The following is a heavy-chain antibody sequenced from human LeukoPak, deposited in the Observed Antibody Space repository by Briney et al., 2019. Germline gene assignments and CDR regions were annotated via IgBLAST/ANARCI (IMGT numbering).Heavy chain of an antibody. CDR3: ARHGRGDGYNYHNYYYGMDV. V-gene: IGHV4-59*08. Sequence: SETLSLTCTVSGGSISSYYWSWIRQPPGKGLEWIGYIYYSGSTNYNPSLKSRVTISVDTSKNQFSLKLSSVTAADTAVYYCARHGRGDGYNYHNYYYGMDVWGQGTTVTVSS. D-gene: IGHD5-24*01. J-gene: IGHJ6*02. CDR1: GGSISSYY. CDR2: IYYSGST.